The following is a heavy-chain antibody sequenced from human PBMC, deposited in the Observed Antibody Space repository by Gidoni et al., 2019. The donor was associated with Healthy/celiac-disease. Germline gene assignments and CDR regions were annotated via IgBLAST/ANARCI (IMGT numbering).Heavy chain of an antibody. D-gene: IGHD4-17*01. J-gene: IGHJ4*02. V-gene: IGHV3-21*01. CDR2: ISSSSSYI. CDR3: ARGGTYGDYYFDY. CDR1: VFTFSSYS. Sequence: EVQLVESGGGLVKPGGSLRLSCAASVFTFSSYSMNWVRQAPGKGLEWVSSISSSSSYIYYADSVKGRFTISRDNAKNSLYLQMNSLRAEDTAVYYCARGGTYGDYYFDYWGQGTLVTVSS.